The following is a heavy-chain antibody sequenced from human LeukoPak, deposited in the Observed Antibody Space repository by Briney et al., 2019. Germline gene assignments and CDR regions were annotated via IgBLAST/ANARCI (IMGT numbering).Heavy chain of an antibody. Sequence: ASVTVSFKASGYTFTSYDINWVRQATGQGLEWTGWMNPNSGNTSYVQKFQGRVTMTRNTSISTAYMELSSLRSEDTAVYYCARRRYSSNWYYFDYWGQGTLVTVSS. D-gene: IGHD6-13*01. J-gene: IGHJ4*02. CDR1: GYTFTSYD. V-gene: IGHV1-8*01. CDR3: ARRRYSSNWYYFDY. CDR2: MNPNSGNT.